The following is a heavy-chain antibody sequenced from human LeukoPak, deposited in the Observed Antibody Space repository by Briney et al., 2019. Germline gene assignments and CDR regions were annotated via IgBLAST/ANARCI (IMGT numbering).Heavy chain of an antibody. CDR2: IKHDGSGK. CDR3: ARDQYDSWSQRGNFDS. Sequence: QPGGSLRLSCAASGFTFRTYWMSWVRQAPGKGLEWVANIKHDGSGKNYVDSVKGRFTVSRDNTKNSLYLQMNSLRAEDTGVFYCARDQYDSWSQRGNFDSWGQGTLVIVSS. V-gene: IGHV3-7*03. J-gene: IGHJ4*02. D-gene: IGHD3-3*01. CDR1: GFTFRTYW.